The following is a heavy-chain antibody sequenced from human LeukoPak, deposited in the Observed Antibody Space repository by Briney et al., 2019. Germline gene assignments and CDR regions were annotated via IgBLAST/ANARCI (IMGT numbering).Heavy chain of an antibody. CDR1: GGSFSGYY. CDR2: IKNDGSDK. V-gene: IGHV3-7*01. Sequence: ETLSLTCAVYGGSFSGYYWSWIRQPPGKGLEWVATIKNDGSDKYYVDSVKGRFTLSRDNAKNSVYLQMNSLRVEDTAVYYCVNLGYSDGGQGTLVTVSS. D-gene: IGHD5-12*01. CDR3: VNLGYSD. J-gene: IGHJ4*02.